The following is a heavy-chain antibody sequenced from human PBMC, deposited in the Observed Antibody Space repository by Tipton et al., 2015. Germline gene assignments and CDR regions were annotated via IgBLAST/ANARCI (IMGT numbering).Heavy chain of an antibody. Sequence: GLVKPSENLSLTCAVSGYSISSGYHWGWIRQPPGKGLEWIASIYHSGRTHYNPSLKSRVTISVDTSKNEVSLMLNSVTAADTAVYYCARDHSSWWDWGQGTLVTVSS. J-gene: IGHJ4*02. V-gene: IGHV4-38-2*02. CDR1: GYSISSGYH. CDR3: ARDHSSWWD. D-gene: IGHD2-15*01. CDR2: IYHSGRT.